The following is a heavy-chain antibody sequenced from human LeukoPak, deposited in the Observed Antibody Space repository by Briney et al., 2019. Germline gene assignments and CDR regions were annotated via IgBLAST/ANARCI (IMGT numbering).Heavy chain of an antibody. V-gene: IGHV4-39*07. CDR1: GASISSFTYY. J-gene: IGHJ6*03. D-gene: IGHD4-11*01. CDR3: ARGNLWDYRRYYYYMDV. Sequence: PSETLSLTCTVSGASISSFTYYWGWIRQPPGKGLEWIGSIFNSGSTYYKPSLKSRVTMSVDTSKNQFSLKLSSVTAADTAVYYCARGNLWDYRRYYYYMDVWGKGTTVTVSS. CDR2: IFNSGST.